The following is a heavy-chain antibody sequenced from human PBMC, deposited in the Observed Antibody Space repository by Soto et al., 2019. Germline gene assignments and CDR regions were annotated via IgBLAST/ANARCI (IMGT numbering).Heavy chain of an antibody. CDR3: ANQPAAGPDY. CDR1: GFTFSSYG. CDR2: ISYDGSNK. V-gene: IGHV3-30*18. J-gene: IGHJ4*02. Sequence: QVQLVESGGGVVQPGRSLRLSCAASGFTFSSYGMHWVRQAPGKGLEWVAVISYDGSNKYYADSVKGRFTISRDNSKNTLYLQMNSLRAEDMAVYYCANQPAAGPDYWGQGTLVTVSS. D-gene: IGHD6-13*01.